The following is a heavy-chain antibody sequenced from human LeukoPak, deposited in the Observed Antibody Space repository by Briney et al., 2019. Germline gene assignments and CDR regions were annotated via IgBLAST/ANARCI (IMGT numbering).Heavy chain of an antibody. CDR1: GYTFTGYY. CDR3: GRDHIPRTKKYNWFDP. V-gene: IGHV1-2*02. D-gene: IGHD2-8*01. J-gene: IGHJ5*02. CDR2: INPNSGGT. Sequence: ASVTVSCKASGYTFTGYYMLWVRQAPGQGLEWMGWINPNSGGTNYAQKFQGRVTMTRDTSISTAYMELSRLRSDDTAVYYCGRDHIPRTKKYNWFDPWGQGTLVTVSS.